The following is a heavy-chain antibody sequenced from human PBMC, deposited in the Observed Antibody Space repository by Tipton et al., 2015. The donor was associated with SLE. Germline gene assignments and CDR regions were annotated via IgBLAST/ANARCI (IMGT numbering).Heavy chain of an antibody. CDR2: IYYSGST. D-gene: IGHD3-22*01. V-gene: IGHV4-39*01. Sequence: LRLSCSVSGGSISSSSYYWGWIRQPPGKGLEWIGSIYYSGSTCYNPSLKSRVTISVDTSKNQFSLKLSSVTAADTAVYYCASHIVVVPWYFDLWGCGTLVTVSS. CDR3: ASHIVVVPWYFDL. J-gene: IGHJ2*01. CDR1: GGSISSSSYY.